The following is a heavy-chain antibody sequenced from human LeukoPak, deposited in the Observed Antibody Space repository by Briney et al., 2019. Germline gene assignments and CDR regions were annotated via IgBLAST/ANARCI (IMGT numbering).Heavy chain of an antibody. CDR2: ISAYNGNT. D-gene: IGHD5-12*01. Sequence: ASVKVSCKASGYSFSSNGISWVRQAPGQGLEWMGWISAYNGNTIHVQKFQGRVTMTTDTSTSTAYMELRSLSSDDTAVYYCARDAVDSGGYDPFDYWGQGTLVTVFS. CDR3: ARDAVDSGGYDPFDY. CDR1: GYSFSSNG. J-gene: IGHJ4*02. V-gene: IGHV1-18*01.